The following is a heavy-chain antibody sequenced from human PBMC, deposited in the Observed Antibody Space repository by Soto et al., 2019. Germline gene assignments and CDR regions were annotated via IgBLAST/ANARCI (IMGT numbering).Heavy chain of an antibody. CDR3: VKSLGFCSSSSCSRDYYYYYGMDV. Sequence: GALRLSCAASVFTFSSYGMHWVRQAPGKGLEWVTLISYDGGNKYYADSVKGRFSISRDNSRNTLYLQMNSLRPEDAAVYYCVKSLGFCSSSSCSRDYYYYYGMDVWGQGTTVTVSS. CDR2: ISYDGGNK. V-gene: IGHV3-30*18. D-gene: IGHD2-2*01. CDR1: VFTFSSYG. J-gene: IGHJ6*02.